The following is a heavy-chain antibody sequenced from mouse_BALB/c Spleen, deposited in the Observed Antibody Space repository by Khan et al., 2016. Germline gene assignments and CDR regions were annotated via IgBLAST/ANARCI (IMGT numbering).Heavy chain of an antibody. V-gene: IGHV1S34*01. Sequence: LVKTGASVKISCKASGYSFTGYYMHWVKQSHGKSLEWIGYITFYNGATSYNQKFKGKATFTLDTSSSTAYMQFNSLTSEDSAVYYCASPYGSSYVGFAYWGQGTLVTVSA. CDR1: GYSFTGYY. CDR3: ASPYGSSYVGFAY. J-gene: IGHJ3*01. D-gene: IGHD1-1*01. CDR2: ITFYNGAT.